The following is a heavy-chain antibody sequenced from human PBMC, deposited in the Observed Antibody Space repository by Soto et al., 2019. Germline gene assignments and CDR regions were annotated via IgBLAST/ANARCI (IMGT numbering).Heavy chain of an antibody. CDR3: ARWWSGSRQGFDP. CDR1: GGSISSGDYY. D-gene: IGHD3-3*01. Sequence: QVQLQESGPGLVKPSQTLSLTCTVSGGSISSGDYYWSWIRQHPGKGLEWIGYIYYSGSTYYNPSLKSRVTVSVDTSKNQFSRKLSSVAAAGTAVYYCARWWSGSRQGFDPWGQGTLVTFSS. V-gene: IGHV4-31*03. J-gene: IGHJ5*02. CDR2: IYYSGST.